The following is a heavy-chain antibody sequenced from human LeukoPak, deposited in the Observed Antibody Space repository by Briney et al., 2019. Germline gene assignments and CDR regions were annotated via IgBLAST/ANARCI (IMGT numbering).Heavy chain of an antibody. CDR1: GFTFSSYW. CDR3: ARAWYSGSLFDY. CDR2: INQDGSEK. Sequence: PGGSLRLSCAASGFTFSSYWMSWVRQAPGNGLEGVANINQDGSEKYYVDSVKGRFTISRDNAKNSLYLQMNSLRAEDTAVYYCARAWYSGSLFDYWGQGTLVTVSS. D-gene: IGHD1-26*01. V-gene: IGHV3-7*01. J-gene: IGHJ4*02.